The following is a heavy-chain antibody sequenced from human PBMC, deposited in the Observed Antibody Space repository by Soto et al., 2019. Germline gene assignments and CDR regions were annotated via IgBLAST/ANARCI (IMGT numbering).Heavy chain of an antibody. D-gene: IGHD6-13*01. V-gene: IGHV5-10-1*01. CDR2: IDPSDSYT. J-gene: IGHJ6*04. CDR1: GYSFTSYW. Sequence: GESLKISCKGSGYSFTSYWISWVRQMPGKGLEWMGRIDPSDSYTNYSPSFQGHVTISADKSISTAYLQWSSLKASDTAMYYCATGIATAGYYYYGMDVRGKATTVPVSS. CDR3: ATGIATAGYYYYGMDV.